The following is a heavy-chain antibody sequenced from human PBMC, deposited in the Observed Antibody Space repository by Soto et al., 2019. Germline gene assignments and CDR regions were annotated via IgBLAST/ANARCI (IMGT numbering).Heavy chain of an antibody. V-gene: IGHV4-31*03. J-gene: IGHJ4*02. CDR1: GGSISRGADY. CDR3: ARDNTYGVDY. CDR2: IYSTGST. Sequence: QVQLEESGPGLVKPSQTLSLTCTVSGGSISRGADYWSWIRQHPGKGLEWLGSIYSTGSTQSTPSLESRITIAVDTSNNQFPLTLPSVTAAETAVYYCARDNTYGVDYWCQGARVTVSS. D-gene: IGHD5-18*01.